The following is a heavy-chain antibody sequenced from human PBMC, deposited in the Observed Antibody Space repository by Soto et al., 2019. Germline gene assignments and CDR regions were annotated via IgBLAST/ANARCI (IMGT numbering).Heavy chain of an antibody. V-gene: IGHV1-69*01. CDR3: ARDRGGGDNYYDYYGIDV. J-gene: IGHJ6*02. Sequence: QVQLVQSGAEVKKPGSSVKVSCKASGGTFSSYAISWVRQAPGQGLEWMGGIIPIFGTANYAQKFQGRVTITADESTSTPYMELRSLSSEDTAVYYCARDRGGGDNYYDYYGIDVWGQGTTVTVSS. CDR2: IIPIFGTA. CDR1: GGTFSSYA. D-gene: IGHD2-21*02.